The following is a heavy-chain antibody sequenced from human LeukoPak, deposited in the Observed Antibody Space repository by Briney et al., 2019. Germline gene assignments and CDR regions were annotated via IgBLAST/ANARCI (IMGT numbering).Heavy chain of an antibody. V-gene: IGHV3-23*01. CDR1: GFTFSSYA. CDR2: ISGSGGST. D-gene: IGHD4-17*01. Sequence: PGGSLRLSCAASGFTFSSYAMSWVRQAPGKGLEWVSAISGSGGSTYYADSVKGRFTISRDNSKNTLYLQMNSLRAEDTAVYYCARVRGAVTTWFDYWGQGTLVTVSS. CDR3: ARVRGAVTTWFDY. J-gene: IGHJ4*02.